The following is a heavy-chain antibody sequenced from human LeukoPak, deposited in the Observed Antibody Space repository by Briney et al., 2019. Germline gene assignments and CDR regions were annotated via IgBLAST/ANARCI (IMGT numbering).Heavy chain of an antibody. J-gene: IGHJ4*02. Sequence: GGSLRLSCAASGFTFSDHYMDWVRQAPGKGLEWVGRTRNKANGYTTEYAASVKGRLTISRDDSKNSLYLQMNSLKTEDTAVYYCARNKGYSSSWTPFDYWGQGTLVTVSS. CDR2: TRNKANGYTT. CDR3: ARNKGYSSSWTPFDY. V-gene: IGHV3-72*01. D-gene: IGHD6-13*01. CDR1: GFTFSDHY.